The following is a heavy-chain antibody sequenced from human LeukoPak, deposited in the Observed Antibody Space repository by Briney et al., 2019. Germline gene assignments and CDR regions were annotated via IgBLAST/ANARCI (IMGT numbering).Heavy chain of an antibody. Sequence: GGSLRLSCAATGFTFSTYAMSWVRQAPGKGLKFVSAISGTGTTYDADSVKGRFTISRDNSKNTLYLQMNSLRTEDTAVYYCASPPSGWYGTGAFDIWGQGTMVTVSS. V-gene: IGHV3-23*01. J-gene: IGHJ3*02. D-gene: IGHD6-19*01. CDR2: ISGTGTT. CDR3: ASPPSGWYGTGAFDI. CDR1: GFTFSTYA.